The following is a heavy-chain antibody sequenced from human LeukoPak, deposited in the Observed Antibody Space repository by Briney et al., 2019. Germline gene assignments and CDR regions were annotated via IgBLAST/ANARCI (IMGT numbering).Heavy chain of an antibody. Sequence: ASVKVSCKASGGTFSSYTISWVRQAPGQGLEWMGRIIPILGIANYAQKFQGRVTITADKSTSTAYMELSSLRSEDTAVYYCARDLGYDILTGDFDYWGQGTLVTVSS. CDR3: ARDLGYDILTGDFDY. V-gene: IGHV1-69*04. CDR1: GGTFSSYT. J-gene: IGHJ4*02. D-gene: IGHD3-9*01. CDR2: IIPILGIA.